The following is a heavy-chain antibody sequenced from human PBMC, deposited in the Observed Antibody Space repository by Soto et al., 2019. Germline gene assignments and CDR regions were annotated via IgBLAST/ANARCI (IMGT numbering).Heavy chain of an antibody. D-gene: IGHD5-12*01. Sequence: QVQLQESGPGLVKPSGTLSLTCAVSGGSISSSNWWSWVRQPPGKGLEWIGEIYHSGSTNYNPSLKSRVTMSVDKSKNQFSLKLSSVTAADTAVYYCARAGVEMATILAPYYYYGMDVWGQGTTVTVSS. CDR3: ARAGVEMATILAPYYYYGMDV. CDR2: IYHSGST. CDR1: GGSISSSNW. J-gene: IGHJ6*02. V-gene: IGHV4-4*02.